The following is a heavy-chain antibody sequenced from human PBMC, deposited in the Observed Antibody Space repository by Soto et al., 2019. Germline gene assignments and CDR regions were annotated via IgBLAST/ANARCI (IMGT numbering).Heavy chain of an antibody. CDR3: GKESSNYPYFDY. Sequence: PGGSLRLSCAASGFTFSYYNMNWVRQAPGRGLEWVSYISDSASTIHYADSVKGRFTISRDNSRTTLYLQMNSLRAEDTAVYYCGKESSNYPYFDYWGQGTLV. CDR1: GFTFSYYN. D-gene: IGHD3-3*01. J-gene: IGHJ4*02. CDR2: ISDSASTI. V-gene: IGHV3-48*01.